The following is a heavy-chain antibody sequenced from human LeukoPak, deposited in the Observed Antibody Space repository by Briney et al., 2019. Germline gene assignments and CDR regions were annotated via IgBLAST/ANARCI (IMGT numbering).Heavy chain of an antibody. J-gene: IGHJ3*02. CDR2: INHSGST. D-gene: IGHD6-13*01. CDR1: GGSFSGYY. CDR3: ARGNRGSSWYAI. V-gene: IGHV4-34*01. Sequence: SETLSLTCAVYGGSFSGYYWSWIRQPPGKGLEWIGEINHSGSTNYNPSLKSRVTISVDTSKNQFSLKLSSVTAADTAVYYCARGNRGSSWYAIRGQGTMVTVSS.